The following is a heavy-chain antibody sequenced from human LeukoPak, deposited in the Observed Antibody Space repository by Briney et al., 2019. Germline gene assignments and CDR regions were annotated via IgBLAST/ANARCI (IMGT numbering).Heavy chain of an antibody. CDR3: ARVVTWFDP. J-gene: IGHJ5*02. CDR2: IKEDGSMQ. V-gene: IGHV3-7*04. Sequence: GGSLRLSCAASGFTFSSFWMSWVRQAPGKGLEWVPHIKEDGSMQSYVDSVKGRFTISRDNTKNSVYLQMNSLRAEDTAVYYCARVVTWFDPWGQGSLVTVSS. CDR1: GFTFSSFW.